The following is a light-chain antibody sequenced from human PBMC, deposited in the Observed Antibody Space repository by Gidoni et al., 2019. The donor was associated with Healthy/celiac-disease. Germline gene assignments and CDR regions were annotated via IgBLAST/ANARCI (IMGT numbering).Light chain of an antibody. V-gene: IGLV1-40*01. J-gene: IGLJ2*01. Sequence: QSVLTQPPSVSGAPRQRVTISCPGSSSHIGAGYDVHWYQQLPGTAPKLLIDGNSNRPSGVPDRFSGSKSGTSASLAITGLQAEDEADYYCQSYDSSLSGSVFGGGTKLTVL. CDR1: SSHIGAGYD. CDR3: QSYDSSLSGSV. CDR2: GNS.